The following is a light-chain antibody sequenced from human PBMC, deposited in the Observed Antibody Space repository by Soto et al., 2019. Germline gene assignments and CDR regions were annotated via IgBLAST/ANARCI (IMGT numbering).Light chain of an antibody. CDR2: GAS. J-gene: IGKJ4*01. Sequence: EIVMTQSPATLSVSPGERATLSCRASQSVGRNLAWYQQKPGQAPRLLIYGASTRATGIPAMFSGSGSGTEFTLTISSLQSEDFAIYSCQQYNHWPPVTFGGGTKVEIK. CDR3: QQYNHWPPVT. CDR1: QSVGRN. V-gene: IGKV3-15*01.